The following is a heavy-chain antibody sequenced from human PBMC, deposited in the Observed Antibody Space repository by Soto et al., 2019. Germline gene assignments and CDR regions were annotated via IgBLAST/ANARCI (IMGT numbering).Heavy chain of an antibody. D-gene: IGHD6-13*01. CDR2: ISAYNGNT. V-gene: IGHV1-18*04. Sequence: ASVKVSCKASGYTFTSYGISWVRQAPGQGLEWMGWISAYNGNTNYAQKLQGRVTMTTDTSTSTAYMELRRLRSDDTAVYYCASSRSSWYVFYYYYGMDVWGQGTTVTVSS. CDR1: GYTFTSYG. CDR3: ASSRSSWYVFYYYYGMDV. J-gene: IGHJ6*02.